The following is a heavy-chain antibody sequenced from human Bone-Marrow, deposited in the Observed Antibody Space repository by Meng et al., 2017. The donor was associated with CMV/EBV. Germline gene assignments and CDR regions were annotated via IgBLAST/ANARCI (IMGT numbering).Heavy chain of an antibody. J-gene: IGHJ6*02. V-gene: IGHV3-66*02. D-gene: IGHD3/OR15-3a*01. CDR3: AAWTYHIYYYYYGMDV. CDR1: GFTVSSNY. CDR2: IYSGGST. Sequence: GGSLRLSCAASGFTVSSNYMSWVRQAPGKGLEWVSIIYSGGSTYYADSVKGRCTISRDNSKNTLYLQMNSLRAGDTAVYYCAAWTYHIYYYYYGMDVWGQETTVTVSS.